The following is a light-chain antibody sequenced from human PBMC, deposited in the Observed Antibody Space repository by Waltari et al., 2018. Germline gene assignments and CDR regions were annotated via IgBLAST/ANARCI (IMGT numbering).Light chain of an antibody. CDR2: AAS. V-gene: IGKV1-39*01. CDR3: QQTYNNFRT. CDR1: QRISSY. Sequence: DIQMTQSPSSLSASVGDSVTITCRASQRISSYLNWYQQKPGKAPKLLIYAASSLESGVPSRFSGSGFGTDFTLTINGLQAEDYAAYYCQQTYNNFRTFGQGTKVDVK. J-gene: IGKJ1*01.